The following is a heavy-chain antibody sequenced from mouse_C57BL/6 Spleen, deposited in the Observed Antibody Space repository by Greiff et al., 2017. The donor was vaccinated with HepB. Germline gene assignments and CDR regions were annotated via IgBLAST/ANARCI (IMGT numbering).Heavy chain of an antibody. CDR3: ARRISDYYAMDY. Sequence: EVQLQQSGPELVKPGASVKMSCKASGYTFTDYYMHWVKQSHGKSLEWIGYIYPNNGGKGYNQKFKGNATLTVGKSSSTAYMELRSLTSEDSAVYYCARRISDYYAMDYWSQGTSVTVSS. J-gene: IGHJ4*01. CDR2: IYPNNGGK. V-gene: IGHV1-34*01. CDR1: GYTFTDYY.